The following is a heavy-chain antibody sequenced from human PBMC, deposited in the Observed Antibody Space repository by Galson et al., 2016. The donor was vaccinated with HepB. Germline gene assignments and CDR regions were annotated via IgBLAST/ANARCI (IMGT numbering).Heavy chain of an antibody. CDR3: ARAVRGSLLSGP. Sequence: SVKVSCKASGYTFSSYDITWVRQATGQGLEWMGWMNPNSANTGYAQHFQGRVTMTRASSISTSYMELSSLRSEDTPVYYCARAVRGSLLSGPWGQGTLVTVSS. CDR1: GYTFSSYD. CDR2: MNPNSANT. V-gene: IGHV1-8*01. D-gene: IGHD3-22*01. J-gene: IGHJ5*02.